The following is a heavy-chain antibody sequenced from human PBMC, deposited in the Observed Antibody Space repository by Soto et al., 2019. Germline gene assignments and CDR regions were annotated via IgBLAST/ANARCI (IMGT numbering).Heavy chain of an antibody. J-gene: IGHJ3*02. D-gene: IGHD4-17*01. CDR2: IIPIFGTA. Sequence: QVQLVQSGAEVKKPGSSVKVSCKASGGTFSSYAISWVRQAPGQGLEWMGGIIPIFGTANYAQKFQGRVTLTADESRSSAYMELGSMRCEDTAVYYCAREQNHYGDYAGLGSDAFDIWGQGTIVTVSS. CDR3: AREQNHYGDYAGLGSDAFDI. V-gene: IGHV1-69*01. CDR1: GGTFSSYA.